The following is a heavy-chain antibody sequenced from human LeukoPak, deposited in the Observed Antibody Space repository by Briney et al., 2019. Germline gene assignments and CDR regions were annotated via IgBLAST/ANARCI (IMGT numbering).Heavy chain of an antibody. D-gene: IGHD3-16*01. CDR3: ASEGDSNWFDP. CDR2: IYHSGST. Sequence: SETLSLTCTVSGYSISSGYYWGWIRQPPGKGLEWIGSIYHSGSTYYNPSLKSRVTMSVDTSKNQFSLKLSSVTAADTAVYYCASEGDSNWFDPWGQGTLVTVSS. V-gene: IGHV4-38-2*02. J-gene: IGHJ5*02. CDR1: GYSISSGYY.